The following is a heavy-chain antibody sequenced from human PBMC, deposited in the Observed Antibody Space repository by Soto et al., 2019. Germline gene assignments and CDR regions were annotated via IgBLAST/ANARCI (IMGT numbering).Heavy chain of an antibody. V-gene: IGHV4-34*01. J-gene: IGHJ6*03. CDR2: INHSGST. CDR3: ARGGRGSGSYRYYYYYYYMDV. D-gene: IGHD3-10*01. Sequence: SETLSLTCAVYGGSFSGYYWSWIRQPPGKGLEWIGEINHSGSTNYNPSLKSRVTISVDTSKNQFSLKLSSVTAADTAVYYCARGGRGSGSYRYYYYYYYMDVWGKGTTVTV. CDR1: GGSFSGYY.